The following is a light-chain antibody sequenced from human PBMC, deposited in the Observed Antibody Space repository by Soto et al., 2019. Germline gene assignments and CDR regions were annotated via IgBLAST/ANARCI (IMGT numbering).Light chain of an antibody. J-gene: IGLJ3*02. CDR1: SSDVGAYKY. V-gene: IGLV2-8*01. Sequence: QSALTQPPSASGSPGQSVTISCTGTSSDVGAYKYVSWYQQYPGKAPKLMIYDVTKRPSGVPDRFSGSKSGNTASLTVSVLQAEDEADYYCTSYVGNDIWVFGGGTKLTVL. CDR2: DVT. CDR3: TSYVGNDIWV.